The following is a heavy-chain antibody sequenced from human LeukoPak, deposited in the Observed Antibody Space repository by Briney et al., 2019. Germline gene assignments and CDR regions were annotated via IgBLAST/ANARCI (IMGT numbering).Heavy chain of an antibody. CDR3: ARGSEYSSSFAFDI. CDR2: INQDGSER. CDR1: GFTFSSHW. D-gene: IGHD6-13*01. V-gene: IGHV3-7*01. Sequence: GGSLRLSCAASGFTFSSHWMTWVRQAPGKGLEWVANINQDGSERYYVDSVKGRFTISRDNAKNSLYLQMNSLRAEDTAVYYCARGSEYSSSFAFDIWGQGTMVTVSS. J-gene: IGHJ3*02.